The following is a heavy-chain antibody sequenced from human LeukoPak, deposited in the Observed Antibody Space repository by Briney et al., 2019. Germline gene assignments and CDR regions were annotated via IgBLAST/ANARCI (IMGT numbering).Heavy chain of an antibody. Sequence: SETLSLTCTVSGVSIGSHYWSWLRQSPGKGLEWIGCVYNSGTTVYNPSLTGRVTISVDTSKNQYSLNLRSVTAADAAVYYCARDAYWGQGILVTVSS. V-gene: IGHV4-59*11. CDR1: GVSIGSHY. CDR3: ARDAY. CDR2: VYNSGTT. J-gene: IGHJ4*02.